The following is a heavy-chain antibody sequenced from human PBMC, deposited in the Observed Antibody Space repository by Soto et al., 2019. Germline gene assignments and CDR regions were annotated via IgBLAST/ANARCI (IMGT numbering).Heavy chain of an antibody. J-gene: IGHJ6*02. D-gene: IGHD1-1*01. V-gene: IGHV4-34*01. CDR2: INHSGST. CDR1: GGSLSGYY. Sequence: QVQLQQWGAGLLKPSETLSLTCAVYGGSLSGYYGNWIRQSPGKGLEWIGEINHSGSTNYNPSLKSRGTISIDTSKNQFSLKLSSVTAAYTAVYYWARTRNLDGWGQGTTVIVSS. CDR3: ARTRNLDG.